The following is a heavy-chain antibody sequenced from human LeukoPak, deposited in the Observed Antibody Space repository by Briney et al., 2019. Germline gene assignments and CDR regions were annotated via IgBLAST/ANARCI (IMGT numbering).Heavy chain of an antibody. J-gene: IGHJ6*02. Sequence: SETLSLTCTVSGGSISSSSYYWGWIRQPPGKGLEWIGSIYYSGSTYCNPSLKSRVTISVDTSKNQFSLKLSSVTAADTAVYYCASCGGDCKYYYYGMDVWGQGTTVTVSS. D-gene: IGHD2-21*02. V-gene: IGHV4-39*01. CDR3: ASCGGDCKYYYYGMDV. CDR2: IYYSGST. CDR1: GGSISSSSYY.